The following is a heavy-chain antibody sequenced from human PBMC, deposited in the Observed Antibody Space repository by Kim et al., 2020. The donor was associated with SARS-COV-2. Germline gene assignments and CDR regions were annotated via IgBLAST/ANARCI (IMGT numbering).Heavy chain of an antibody. J-gene: IGHJ4*02. V-gene: IGHV3-7*04. Sequence: KGRFTIARGSAKNSLYLQMNSLGAEDTAVYYCARGDLHYDFWSGYSTDYWGQGTLVTVSS. D-gene: IGHD3-3*01. CDR3: ARGDLHYDFWSGYSTDY.